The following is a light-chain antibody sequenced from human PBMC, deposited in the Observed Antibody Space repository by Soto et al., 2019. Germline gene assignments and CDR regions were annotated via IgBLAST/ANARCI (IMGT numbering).Light chain of an antibody. CDR2: AAS. Sequence: DIQLTQSPSFLSASVGDRVTITCRASQGISSYLAWYQQKPGKAPKLLIYAASTLQSGVPSRFSGSGSGTEFTLTISSLQPEDVATYYCQQRNSYLFTFGPGTKVDIK. CDR1: QGISSY. V-gene: IGKV1-9*01. J-gene: IGKJ3*01. CDR3: QQRNSYLFT.